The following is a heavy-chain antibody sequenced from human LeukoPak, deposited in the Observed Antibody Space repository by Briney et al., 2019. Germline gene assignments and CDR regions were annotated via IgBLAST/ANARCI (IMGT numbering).Heavy chain of an antibody. CDR3: AMNSGWYGVS. D-gene: IGHD6-19*01. J-gene: IGHJ4*02. CDR2: INPSGSST. Sequence: GASVKVSCKASGYIFTNHYMHWVRQAPGQGLEWMGLINPSGSSTLYAEKFRGRIIMTRDMSTATDYMELNSLRAEDTALYYCAMNSGWYGVSWGQGTLVTVSS. CDR1: GYIFTNHY. V-gene: IGHV1-46*01.